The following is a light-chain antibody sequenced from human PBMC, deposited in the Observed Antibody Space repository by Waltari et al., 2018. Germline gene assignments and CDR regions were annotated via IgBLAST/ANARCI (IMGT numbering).Light chain of an antibody. V-gene: IGKV3-11*01. CDR3: QQRSTWPPNFT. J-gene: IGKJ4*01. Sequence: EIVLTQSPGTLSLSPGERATLSCRASQSVSSTYLAWYQQRPGQAPRLLIYEATNRATGIPARFSGSGSETDFTLTISSLEPEDFAVYYCQQRSTWPPNFTFGGGTKVEIK. CDR1: QSVSSTY. CDR2: EAT.